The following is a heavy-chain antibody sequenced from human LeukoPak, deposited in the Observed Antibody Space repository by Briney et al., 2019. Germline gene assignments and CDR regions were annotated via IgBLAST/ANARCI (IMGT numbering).Heavy chain of an antibody. CDR2: IGGSGGTT. J-gene: IGHJ4*02. Sequence: PGGSLRLSCAASGFTFSSYAMSWVRQAPGKGLEWVSAIGGSGGTTYYAHSVKGRFTISRDHSNNTLYLQMNSLRVEDTAVYYCAKGGGLRLTVPSGGWGQGTLVTVSS. V-gene: IGHV3-23*01. CDR1: GFTFSSYA. D-gene: IGHD5-12*01. CDR3: AKGGGLRLTVPSGG.